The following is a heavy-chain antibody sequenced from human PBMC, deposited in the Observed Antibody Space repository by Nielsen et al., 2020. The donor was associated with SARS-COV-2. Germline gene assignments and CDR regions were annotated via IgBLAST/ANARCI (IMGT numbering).Heavy chain of an antibody. CDR2: ISSSSSYI. Sequence: GGSLRLSCAASGFTFSSYSMNWVRQAPGKGLEWVSSISSSSSYIYYADSVKGRFTISRDNAKNSLYLQMNSLRAEDTAVYYCARDDRGYSYGYPFDYWGQGTLVTVSS. D-gene: IGHD5-18*01. J-gene: IGHJ4*02. V-gene: IGHV3-21*01. CDR3: ARDDRGYSYGYPFDY. CDR1: GFTFSSYS.